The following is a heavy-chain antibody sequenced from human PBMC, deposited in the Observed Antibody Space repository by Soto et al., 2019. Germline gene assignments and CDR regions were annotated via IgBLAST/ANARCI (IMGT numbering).Heavy chain of an antibody. Sequence: QVNLVQSGAEVKKPGASVKVSCKGSGYAFTTYGITWVRQAPGQGLEWMGWISAHNGNTNYAQKLQGRVTVTRDTSTSTAYMELRRLRSDDTAVYYCARGRYGDYWGQGAVVTVSS. CDR2: ISAHNGNT. CDR3: ARGRYGDY. J-gene: IGHJ4*02. D-gene: IGHD1-1*01. CDR1: GYAFTTYG. V-gene: IGHV1-18*01.